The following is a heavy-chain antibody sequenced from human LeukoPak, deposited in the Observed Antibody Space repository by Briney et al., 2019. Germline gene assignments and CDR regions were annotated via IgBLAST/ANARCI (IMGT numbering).Heavy chain of an antibody. CDR2: IYYSGST. CDR1: GGSISSGGYY. J-gene: IGHJ1*01. V-gene: IGHV4-31*03. Sequence: PSQTLSLTCTVSGGSISSGGYYWSWLRQHPGTGLEWIGYIYYSGSTYYNPSLKSRVTISVDTSKNQFSLKLSSVTAADTAVYYCASWGFDYYYDSSGYYHYRSAEYFQHWGQGTLVTVSS. CDR3: ASWGFDYYYDSSGYYHYRSAEYFQH. D-gene: IGHD3-22*01.